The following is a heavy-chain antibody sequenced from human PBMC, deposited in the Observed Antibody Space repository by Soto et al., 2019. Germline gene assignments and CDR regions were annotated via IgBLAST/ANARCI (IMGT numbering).Heavy chain of an antibody. V-gene: IGHV5-51*01. CDR2: IYPGDSDT. D-gene: IGHD1-26*01. Sequence: GESLKISCMGSGYKVSTWHNFTSYWIAWARQMPGEGLEWMGIIYPGDSDTRYSPSFQGQVTISADKSINSVYLQWSSLKASDTATYYCARPSSGSYGGYYYGMDVWGQGTTVTVSS. CDR3: ARPSSGSYGGYYYGMDV. J-gene: IGHJ6*02. CDR1: GYKVSTWHNFTSYW.